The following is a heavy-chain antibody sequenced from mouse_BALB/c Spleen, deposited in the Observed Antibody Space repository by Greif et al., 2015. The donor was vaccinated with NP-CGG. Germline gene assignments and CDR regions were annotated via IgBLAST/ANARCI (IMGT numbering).Heavy chain of an antibody. CDR3: AREGYGTRYFDV. Sequence: QVQLQQSGAELVRPGSPVKISCKASGYAFSSYWMNWVKQRPGQGLEWIGQIYPGDGDTNYNGKFKGKATLTADKSSSTAYMQLSSLTSEDSAVYFCAREGYGTRYFDVWGAGTTVTVSS. J-gene: IGHJ1*01. CDR1: GYAFSSYW. CDR2: IYPGDGDT. D-gene: IGHD1-1*01. V-gene: IGHV1-80*01.